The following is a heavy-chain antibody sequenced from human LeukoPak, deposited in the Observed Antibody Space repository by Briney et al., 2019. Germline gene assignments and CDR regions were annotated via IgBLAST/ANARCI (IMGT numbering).Heavy chain of an antibody. CDR2: ISISSSTI. Sequence: GGSLRLSCAASGFTFSSYSMNWVRQAPGPGLEWVSYISISSSTIYYADSVRGRLNISRDNAKNSLYLQMNSLRGEDTAVYYCARKTGGSLDIWGQGTMVTVSS. J-gene: IGHJ3*02. CDR3: ARKTGGSLDI. CDR1: GFTFSSYS. D-gene: IGHD7-27*01. V-gene: IGHV3-48*01.